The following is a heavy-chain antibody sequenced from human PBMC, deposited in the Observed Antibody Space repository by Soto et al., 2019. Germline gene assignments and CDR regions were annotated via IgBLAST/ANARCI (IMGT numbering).Heavy chain of an antibody. CDR1: GGSISSSNW. Sequence: SETLSLTCAVSGGSISSSNWWSWVRQPPGKGLEWIGEIYHSGSTNYNPSLKGRVTISVDKSKNQFSLKLSSVTAADTAVYYCARHYYYYYGMDVWGQGTTVTVSS. V-gene: IGHV4-4*02. CDR2: IYHSGST. J-gene: IGHJ6*02. CDR3: ARHYYYYYGMDV.